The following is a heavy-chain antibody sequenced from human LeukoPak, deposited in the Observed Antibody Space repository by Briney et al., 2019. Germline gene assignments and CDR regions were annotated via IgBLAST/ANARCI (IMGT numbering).Heavy chain of an antibody. Sequence: SETLSLTCAVYGGSFSGYYWSWIRQPPGKGLEWIGEINHSGSTNYNPSLKSRVTISVDTSKSQFSLKLSSVTAADTAVYYCARHPYGVLDYWGQGTLVTVSS. J-gene: IGHJ4*02. D-gene: IGHD4-17*01. V-gene: IGHV4-34*01. CDR2: INHSGST. CDR3: ARHPYGVLDY. CDR1: GGSFSGYY.